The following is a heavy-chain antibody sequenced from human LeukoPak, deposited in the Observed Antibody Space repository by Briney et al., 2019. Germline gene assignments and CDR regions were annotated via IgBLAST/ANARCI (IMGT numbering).Heavy chain of an antibody. Sequence: QPGGSLRLSCAASGFTFSSYAMSWVRQAPGKGLEWVSVIYSGGSTYYADSVKGRFTISRDNSKNTLYLQMNSLRAEDTAVYYCARDHYYDSNGYGFCCMDVWGKGTTVTVSS. J-gene: IGHJ6*03. CDR1: GFTFSSYA. V-gene: IGHV3-53*01. CDR3: ARDHYYDSNGYGFCCMDV. D-gene: IGHD3-22*01. CDR2: IYSGGST.